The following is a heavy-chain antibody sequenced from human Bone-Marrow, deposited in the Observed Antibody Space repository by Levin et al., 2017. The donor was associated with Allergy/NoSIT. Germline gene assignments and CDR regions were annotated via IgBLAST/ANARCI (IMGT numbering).Heavy chain of an antibody. J-gene: IGHJ6*03. Sequence: SGPTLVKPTETLTLTCTVSGFSLSHARMGVSWIRQPPGKALEWLAHIFSNDEKSYSTALKSRLTISKDTSKSQVVLTMTNMDPVDTATYYCARKGYFDWPFGYYYMDGWGKGTTVTVSS. CDR1: GFSLSHARMG. V-gene: IGHV2-26*01. CDR2: IFSNDEK. D-gene: IGHD3-9*01. CDR3: ARKGYFDWPFGYYYMDG.